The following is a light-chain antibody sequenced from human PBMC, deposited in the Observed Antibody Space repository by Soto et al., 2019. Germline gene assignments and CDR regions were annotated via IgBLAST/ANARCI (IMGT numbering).Light chain of an antibody. CDR3: QQRSNWPRRT. CDR2: DAS. J-gene: IGKJ1*01. Sequence: EIVLTQSPATLSLSPGERATLSCRASQSVIWYLSWYQQKPGQAPRLLIYDASNRATGIPARFSGSGCGTDLTLTISSLELDDFAVYYCQQRSNWPRRTFGQGTKVEIK. CDR1: QSVIWY. V-gene: IGKV3-11*01.